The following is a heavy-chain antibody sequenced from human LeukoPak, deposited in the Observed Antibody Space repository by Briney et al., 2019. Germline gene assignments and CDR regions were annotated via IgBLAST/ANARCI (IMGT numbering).Heavy chain of an antibody. CDR1: GSSFTSYW. Sequence: GASLKISCKGSGSSFTSYWIGWVRQMPGKGLEWMGIIYPGDSDTRYSPSFQGQVTISADKSISTAYLQWSSLKASDTAMYYCARQDCSGGSCLSYYGMDVWGQGTTVAVSS. V-gene: IGHV5-51*01. D-gene: IGHD2-15*01. CDR3: ARQDCSGGSCLSYYGMDV. J-gene: IGHJ6*02. CDR2: IYPGDSDT.